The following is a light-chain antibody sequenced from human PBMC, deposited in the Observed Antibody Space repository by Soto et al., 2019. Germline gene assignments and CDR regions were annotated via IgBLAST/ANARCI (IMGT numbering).Light chain of an antibody. Sequence: EVVLTQSPATLSLSPGERATLSCRASQTVGGHFAWYQQKPGQAPRLLISETSNRATGIPGRFSGSGSGTDVTLTISSLEPEDFAVYYCQHHSNWLRPFGGGTKVEIE. CDR1: QTVGGH. CDR3: QHHSNWLRP. V-gene: IGKV3-11*01. CDR2: ETS. J-gene: IGKJ4*01.